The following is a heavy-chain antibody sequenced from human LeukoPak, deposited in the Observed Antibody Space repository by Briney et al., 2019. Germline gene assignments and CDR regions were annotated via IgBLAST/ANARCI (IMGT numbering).Heavy chain of an antibody. CDR3: ATTVGYCSGGSCYGWFDP. CDR2: IHYSGST. CDR1: GGSISSGDYY. Sequence: SETLSLTCTVSGGSISSGDYYWNWIRQHPGKGLEWIGYIHYSGSTYYNPSLESRVTISVDTSKNQFSLKLSSVTAADTAVYYCATTVGYCSGGSCYGWFDPWGQGTLVTVSS. D-gene: IGHD2-15*01. V-gene: IGHV4-31*03. J-gene: IGHJ5*02.